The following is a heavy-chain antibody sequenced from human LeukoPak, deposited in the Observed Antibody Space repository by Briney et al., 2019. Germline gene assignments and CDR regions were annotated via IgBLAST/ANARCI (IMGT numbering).Heavy chain of an antibody. J-gene: IGHJ5*02. CDR3: ARSDGYGDYADNWFDP. D-gene: IGHD4-17*01. CDR2: IIPIFGTA. Sequence: SVKVSCKASGGTFSSYAISWVRQAPGQGLEWMGGIIPIFGTANYAQKFQGRVAITADESTSTAYMELSSLRSEDTAVYYCARSDGYGDYADNWFDPWGQGTLVTVSS. V-gene: IGHV1-69*13. CDR1: GGTFSSYA.